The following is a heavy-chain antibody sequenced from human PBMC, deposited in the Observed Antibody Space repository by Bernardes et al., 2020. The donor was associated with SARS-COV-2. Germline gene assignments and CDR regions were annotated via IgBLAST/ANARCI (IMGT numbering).Heavy chain of an antibody. CDR2: IGPAGDT. V-gene: IGHV3-13*04. Sequence: RGSLRLACVASGFNFSRYYMHWVRQLKGNCLEWVSTIGPAGDTYSPGSLKGRFTISRENAKNSLYLQMNSLRAGDTTVYYCARAPRSSCHSGHYYYGMDDWGKGTTVTVSS. J-gene: IGHJ6*04. CDR1: GFNFSRYY. CDR3: ARAPRSSCHSGHYYYGMDD. D-gene: IGHD6-13*01.